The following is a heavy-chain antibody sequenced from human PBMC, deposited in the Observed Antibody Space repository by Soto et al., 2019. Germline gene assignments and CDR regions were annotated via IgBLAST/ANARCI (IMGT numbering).Heavy chain of an antibody. V-gene: IGHV1-69*08. D-gene: IGHD2-2*01. CDR2: IIPIIGIA. CDR3: ARDECSSTRCYEHGWFDP. J-gene: IGHJ5*02. Sequence: QVQLVQSGAEVKKPGSSVKVSCKASGGTFSSYTISWVRQAPGQGLEWMGRIIPIIGIATYAQKFQGRVTLTADKSKSTANREVSSLRSEDTDVYDGARDECSSTRCYEHGWFDPWGQGTLVTVSS. CDR1: GGTFSSYT.